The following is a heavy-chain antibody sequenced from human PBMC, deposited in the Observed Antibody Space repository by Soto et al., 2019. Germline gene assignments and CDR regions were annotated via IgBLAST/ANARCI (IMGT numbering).Heavy chain of an antibody. CDR1: GGTFSSYA. D-gene: IGHD3-22*01. V-gene: IGHV1-69*12. Sequence: QVQLVQSGAEVKKPGSSVKVSCKASGGTFSSYAISWVRQAPGQGLEWMGGIIPIFGTANYAQKFQGRVTITADEYTSTAYMELSSLRSEDTAVYYCARDSPYYYDSSGYGYYFDYWGQGTLVTVSS. CDR2: IIPIFGTA. J-gene: IGHJ4*02. CDR3: ARDSPYYYDSSGYGYYFDY.